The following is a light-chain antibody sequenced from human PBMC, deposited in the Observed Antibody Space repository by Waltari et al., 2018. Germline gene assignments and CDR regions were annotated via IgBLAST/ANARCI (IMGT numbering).Light chain of an antibody. CDR3: KVWDSNSVKVV. CDR2: DDS. V-gene: IGLV3-21*02. Sequence: SYVLTQPPSVSVAPGQTARITCDGNNIESKSVLWFQQKPGQATVLVVYDDSARPSGGPGRFSGYNSVNTATLTRSRVEVGDEADCHCKVWDSNSVKVVFGGGTRLTVL. J-gene: IGLJ2*01. CDR1: NIESKS.